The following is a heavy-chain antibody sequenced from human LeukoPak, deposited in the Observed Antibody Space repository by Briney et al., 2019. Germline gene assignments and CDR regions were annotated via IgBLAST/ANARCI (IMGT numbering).Heavy chain of an antibody. J-gene: IGHJ3*02. CDR1: GFTFSSYW. Sequence: GGSLRLSCAASGFTFSSYWMSWVRQAPGKGLEWVANIKQDGSEKYYVDSVKGRFTISRDNAKNSLYLQMNSLRAEDTAVYYCASSYDFWSGYYTMPGAFDIWGQGTMVTVSS. CDR3: ASSYDFWSGYYTMPGAFDI. V-gene: IGHV3-7*01. CDR2: IKQDGSEK. D-gene: IGHD3-3*01.